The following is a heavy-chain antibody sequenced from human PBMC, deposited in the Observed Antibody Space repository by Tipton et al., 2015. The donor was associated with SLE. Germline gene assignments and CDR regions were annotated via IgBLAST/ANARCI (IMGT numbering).Heavy chain of an antibody. CDR1: GYPFSSYY. J-gene: IGHJ6*03. V-gene: IGHV1-46*01. Sequence: QSGPEVKKPGASVKLSCKASGYPFSSYYIHWVREAPGQGLEWMGVLTPTGGSTDYAQKFQGRVTMTRDTPTDTVYMELRSLRSEDTAVYYCARGRYNWNDGATYYYYLDVWGRGTTVIVSS. CDR2: LTPTGGST. CDR3: ARGRYNWNDGATYYYYLDV. D-gene: IGHD1-1*01.